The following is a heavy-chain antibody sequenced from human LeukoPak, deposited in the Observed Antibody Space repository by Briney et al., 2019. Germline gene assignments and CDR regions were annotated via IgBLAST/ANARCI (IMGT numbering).Heavy chain of an antibody. V-gene: IGHV4-59*01. D-gene: IGHD2-2*01. CDR1: GGSISSYF. Sequence: SETLSLTCTVSGGSISSYFWSWIRQPPGKGLEWIGYIYYSGSTNYNPSLKSRVTISVDTSKNQFSLKLSSATAADTAVYYCARGSTIRGYYYYYMDVWGKGTTVTVSS. CDR3: ARGSTIRGYYYYYMDV. CDR2: IYYSGST. J-gene: IGHJ6*03.